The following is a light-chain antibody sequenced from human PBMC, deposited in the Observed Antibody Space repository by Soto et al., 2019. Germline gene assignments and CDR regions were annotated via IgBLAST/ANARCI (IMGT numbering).Light chain of an antibody. CDR1: QGIRNY. V-gene: IGKV1-27*01. J-gene: IGKJ1*01. CDR3: QRYYSAPRT. Sequence: DIQMTQSPSSLSASVGDRVTITCRASQGIRNYLAWYQQKPGKVPKLLIYAASTLQSGVPSRFSGSGSGTDFTLTISSLQPEDVATYYCQRYYSAPRTFGQGTKVEI. CDR2: AAS.